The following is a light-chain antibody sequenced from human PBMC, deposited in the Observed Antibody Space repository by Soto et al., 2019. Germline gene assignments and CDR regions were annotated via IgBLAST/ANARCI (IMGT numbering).Light chain of an antibody. J-gene: IGKJ1*01. V-gene: IGKV1-5*01. CDR3: QKYGSYPWA. Sequence: DIQMTQSPSSLSASVGDRVTITCQASQDISNYLNWYQQKPGKAPKLLMYDASSVESGVPSRFSGSGSGTEFTLTISSLQPDDFATYYCQKYGSYPWAFGQGTKVDI. CDR2: DAS. CDR1: QDISNY.